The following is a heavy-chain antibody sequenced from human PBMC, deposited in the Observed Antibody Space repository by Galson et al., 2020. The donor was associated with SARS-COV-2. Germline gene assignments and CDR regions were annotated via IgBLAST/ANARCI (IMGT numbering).Heavy chain of an antibody. Sequence: SETLSLTCTVSGGSIRSGGYYWSWIRQHPGKGLEWIGYIYYSGSTYYNPSLKSRVTISVDTSKNQFSLKLSSVTAADPAVYYCARDFFSGSSLLGCYGMDVWGQGTTVTVSS. D-gene: IGHD6-13*01. J-gene: IGHJ6*02. CDR1: GGSIRSGGYY. CDR3: ARDFFSGSSLLGCYGMDV. CDR2: IYYSGST. V-gene: IGHV4-31*03.